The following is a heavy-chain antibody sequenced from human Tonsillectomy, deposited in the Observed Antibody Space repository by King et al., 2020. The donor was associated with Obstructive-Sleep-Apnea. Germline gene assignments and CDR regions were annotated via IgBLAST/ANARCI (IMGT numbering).Heavy chain of an antibody. D-gene: IGHD4-17*01. CDR1: GGSLRGYY. CDR2: INHSGNT. Sequence: VQLQQWGAGLLKPSETLSLTCGVSGGSLRGYYWSWIRQPPGKGLEWIGEINHSGNTNYNPSLKSLVTISVDTSKNQFSLKLSSVTAADTAVFYCARGGGDSWYLDLWGRGTPVTVSS. V-gene: IGHV4-34*01. CDR3: ARGGGDSWYLDL. J-gene: IGHJ2*01.